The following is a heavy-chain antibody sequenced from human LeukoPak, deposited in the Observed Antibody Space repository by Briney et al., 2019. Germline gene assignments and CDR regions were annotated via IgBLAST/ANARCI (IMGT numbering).Heavy chain of an antibody. D-gene: IGHD3-10*01. Sequence: PSETLSLTCIVSGGSISSYYWSWIRQPAGKGLEWIGRIYTSGSTNYNPSLKSRVTISVDTSKNQFSLKLSSVTAADTAVYYCARANTIPLYGSGSLDYMDVWGKGTTVTVSS. CDR2: IYTSGST. V-gene: IGHV4-4*07. CDR3: ARANTIPLYGSGSLDYMDV. CDR1: GGSISSYY. J-gene: IGHJ6*03.